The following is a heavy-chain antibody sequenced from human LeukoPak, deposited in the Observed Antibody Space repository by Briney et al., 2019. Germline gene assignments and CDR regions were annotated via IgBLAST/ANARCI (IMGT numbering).Heavy chain of an antibody. CDR2: INPSRGST. D-gene: IGHD3-22*01. J-gene: IGHJ4*02. CDR1: GYTFTSYY. Sequence: ASVKVSCKASGYTFTSYYMHWVRQAPGQGLEWMGIINPSRGSTSYAQKFHGRVTMTRDMATTTVYMELVSMRSEDTAVSYCSRGGSVIVVVIDFDYWGQGTLVTVSS. CDR3: SRGGSVIVVVIDFDY. V-gene: IGHV1-46*01.